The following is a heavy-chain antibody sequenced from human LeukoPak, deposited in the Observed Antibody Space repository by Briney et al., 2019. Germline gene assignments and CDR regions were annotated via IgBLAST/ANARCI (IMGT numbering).Heavy chain of an antibody. D-gene: IGHD3-16*01. CDR3: ARGWRGDHFDY. J-gene: IGHJ4*02. Sequence: SETLSLTCSVSGDSITSDRYHWGWIRQSPGKGLEWIGSIYYTGSTYYNPSLKSRVTISEDTSKNQFSLRLSSVTAADTAVYYCARGWRGDHFDYWGQGTLVTVSS. CDR1: GDSITSDRYH. CDR2: IYYTGST. V-gene: IGHV4-39*07.